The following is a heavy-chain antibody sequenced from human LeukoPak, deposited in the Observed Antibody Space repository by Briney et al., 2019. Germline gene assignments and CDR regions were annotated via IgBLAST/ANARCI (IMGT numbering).Heavy chain of an antibody. J-gene: IGHJ3*02. CDR2: ISGSGGST. Sequence: GGSLRLSCVGSGFTFSRYWLNWVRQAPGKGLEWVSAISGSGGSTYYADSVKGRFTISRDNSKNTLYLQMNSPRAEDTAVYYCAKAGYYDFWSGYYDAFDIWGQGTMVTVSS. CDR1: GFTFSRYW. CDR3: AKAGYYDFWSGYYDAFDI. V-gene: IGHV3-23*01. D-gene: IGHD3-3*01.